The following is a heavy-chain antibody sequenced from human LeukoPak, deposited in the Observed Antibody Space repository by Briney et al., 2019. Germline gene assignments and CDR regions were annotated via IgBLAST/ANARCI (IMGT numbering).Heavy chain of an antibody. CDR1: GGTFSSYA. CDR2: IIPIFGTA. Sequence: GASVKVSCKASGGTFSSYAISWVRQAPGQGLEWMGRIIPIFGTANYAQKFQGRVTITTDESTSTAYMELSSLRSEDTAVYYCARVVYCGGDCLMGYMDVWGKGTTVTVPS. V-gene: IGHV1-69*05. J-gene: IGHJ6*03. D-gene: IGHD2-21*02. CDR3: ARVVYCGGDCLMGYMDV.